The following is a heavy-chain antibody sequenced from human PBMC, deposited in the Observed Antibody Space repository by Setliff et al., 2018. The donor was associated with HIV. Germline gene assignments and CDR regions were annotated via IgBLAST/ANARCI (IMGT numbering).Heavy chain of an antibody. Sequence: LRLSCAASGFTVSSNYMSWVRQAPGKGLEWVSAINSVGRTYYADSLKGRFTISRDNSKNTLYLQMNSLRTDDTAVYYCAKGRNEATTGGDYWGQGTLVTVSS. CDR2: INSVGRT. V-gene: IGHV3-53*01. J-gene: IGHJ4*02. CDR1: GFTVSSNY. D-gene: IGHD2-15*01. CDR3: AKGRNEATTGGDY.